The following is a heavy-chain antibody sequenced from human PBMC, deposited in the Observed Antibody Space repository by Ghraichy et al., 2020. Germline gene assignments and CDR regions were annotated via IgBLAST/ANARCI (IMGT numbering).Heavy chain of an antibody. D-gene: IGHD2-15*01. CDR1: GGSISSYY. J-gene: IGHJ4*02. CDR3: ARHIRYCSGGSCYSDLIYYFDY. CDR2: IYTSGST. V-gene: IGHV4-4*09. Sequence: SETLSLTCTVSGGSISSYYWSWIRQPPGKGLEWIGYIYTSGSTNYNPSLKSRVTISVDTSKNQFSLKLSSVTAADTAVYYCARHIRYCSGGSCYSDLIYYFDYWGQGTLVTVSS.